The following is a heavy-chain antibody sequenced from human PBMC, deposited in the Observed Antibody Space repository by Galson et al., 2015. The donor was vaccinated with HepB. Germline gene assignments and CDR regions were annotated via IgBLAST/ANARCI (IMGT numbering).Heavy chain of an antibody. CDR1: GFTISSSG. CDR3: ASGNY. CDR2: ISGASGTI. Sequence: SLRLSCAASGFTISSSGMNWVRQAPGKGLESVSYISGASGTIYYADSVKGRFTISRDNAKNSLYLQMNSLRAEDTAVYFCASGNYWGQGTLVTVSS. J-gene: IGHJ4*02. V-gene: IGHV3-48*01.